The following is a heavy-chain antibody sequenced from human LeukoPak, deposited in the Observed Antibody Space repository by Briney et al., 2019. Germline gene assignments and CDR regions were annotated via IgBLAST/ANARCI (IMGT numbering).Heavy chain of an antibody. D-gene: IGHD6-19*01. J-gene: IGHJ4*02. CDR1: GFTFDDYA. V-gene: IGHV3-9*01. CDR2: ISWNSGSI. CDR3: AKDFDGSGWCTLDY. Sequence: GRSLRLSCAASGFTFDDYAMHWVRRAPGKGLEWVSGISWNSGSIGYADSVKGRFTISRDNAKNSLYLQMNSLRAEDTALYYCAKDFDGSGWCTLDYWGQGTLVTVSS.